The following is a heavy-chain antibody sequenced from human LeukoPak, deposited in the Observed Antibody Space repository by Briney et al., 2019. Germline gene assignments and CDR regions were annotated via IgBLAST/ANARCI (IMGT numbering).Heavy chain of an antibody. CDR2: IIPIFGTA. CDR1: GGTFSSYA. J-gene: IGHJ4*02. D-gene: IGHD4-23*01. CDR3: ARTLYGGNPNYFDY. V-gene: IGHV1-69*13. Sequence: GTSVKVSCKASGGTFSSYAISWVRQAPGQGLEWMGGIIPIFGTANYAQKFQGRVTITADESTSTAYMELSSLRSEDTAVYYCARTLYGGNPNYFDYWGQGTLVTVSS.